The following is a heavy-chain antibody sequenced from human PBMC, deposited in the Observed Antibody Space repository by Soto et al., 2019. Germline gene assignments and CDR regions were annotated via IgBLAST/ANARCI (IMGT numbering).Heavy chain of an antibody. D-gene: IGHD3-10*01. Sequence: GGSLRLSCAASGFTFSNAWMSWVRQAPGKGLEWVGRIKSKTDGVTTDYAAPVKGRFTISRDDSKNTLYLQMNSLKTEDTAVYYCTTGGREVVRGVKGEDYYYHGMDVWGQGTTVTVSS. V-gene: IGHV3-15*01. CDR1: GFTFSNAW. J-gene: IGHJ6*02. CDR2: IKSKTDGVTT. CDR3: TTGGREVVRGVKGEDYYYHGMDV.